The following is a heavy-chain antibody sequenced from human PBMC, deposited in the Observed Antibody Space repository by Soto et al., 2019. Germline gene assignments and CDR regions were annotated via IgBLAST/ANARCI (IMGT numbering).Heavy chain of an antibody. J-gene: IGHJ6*02. CDR2: TYSSGGA. Sequence: PSETLSLTCSVSGASINCNDYSWAWIRQTPGRGLEWIGNTYSSGGAYYDPSFKSRATISVDASKSQVFLKLTSVTAADTAIYFCARTRGSAVYFYFYGLDVWGHGTTVTVS. V-gene: IGHV4-39*07. D-gene: IGHD3-10*01. CDR3: ARTRGSAVYFYFYGLDV. CDR1: GASINCNDYS.